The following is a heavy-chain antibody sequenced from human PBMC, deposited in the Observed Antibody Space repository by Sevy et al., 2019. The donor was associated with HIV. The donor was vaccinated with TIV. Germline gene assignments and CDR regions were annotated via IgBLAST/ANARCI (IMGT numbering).Heavy chain of an antibody. J-gene: IGHJ4*02. Sequence: ASVKVSCKASGYTFTSYDIHWVRQATGQGLEGMGWMNPKSGNTGYAQKFQGRVTMTRNTSTTTAYMELISLRSADTAVYYCSTGRGFLGYLGRWGQRTLVTVSS. CDR2: MNPKSGNT. CDR3: STGRGFLGYLGR. V-gene: IGHV1-8*01. D-gene: IGHD3-3*01. CDR1: GYTFTSYD.